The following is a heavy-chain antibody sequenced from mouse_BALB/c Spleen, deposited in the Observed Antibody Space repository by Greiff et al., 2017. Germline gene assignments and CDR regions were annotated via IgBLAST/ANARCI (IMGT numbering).Heavy chain of an antibody. J-gene: IGHJ2*01. CDR1: GFTFSSYA. Sequence: EVKLMESGGGLVKPGGSLKLSCAASGFTFSSYAMSWVRQTPEKRLEWVASISSGGSTYYPDSVKGRFTISRDNARNILYLQMSSLRSEDTAMYYCARTGSGYYVGYFDYWGQGTTLTVSS. CDR3: ARTGSGYYVGYFDY. V-gene: IGHV5-6-5*01. CDR2: ISSGGST. D-gene: IGHD2-3*01.